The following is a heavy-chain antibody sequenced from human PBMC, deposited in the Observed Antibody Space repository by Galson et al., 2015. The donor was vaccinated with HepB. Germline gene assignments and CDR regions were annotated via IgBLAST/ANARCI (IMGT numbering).Heavy chain of an antibody. CDR1: GGTFSSYA. CDR3: ARGKVAGTSNQFDY. D-gene: IGHD6-19*01. Sequence: SVKVSCKASGGTFSSYAISRVRQAPGQGLEWMGGIIPIFGTANYAQKFQGRVTITADESTSTAYMELSSLRSEDTAVYYCARGKVAGTSNQFDYWGQGTLVTVSS. J-gene: IGHJ4*02. V-gene: IGHV1-69*13. CDR2: IIPIFGTA.